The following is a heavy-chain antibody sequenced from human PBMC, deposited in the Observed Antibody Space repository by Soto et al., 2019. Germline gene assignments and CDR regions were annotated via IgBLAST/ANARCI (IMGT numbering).Heavy chain of an antibody. CDR3: AKDTVPVATPWFDP. CDR1: GFTFSNYA. V-gene: IGHV3-23*01. CDR2: LSGSGGST. D-gene: IGHD2-2*01. Sequence: PGGSLRLSCAASGFTFSNYAMSWVRQDPGKGLEWVSTLSGSGGSTYYADSVKGRFTISRDNSKNTLYLQMNSLRAEDTAVYYCAKDTVPVATPWFDPWGQGTLVTVS. J-gene: IGHJ5*02.